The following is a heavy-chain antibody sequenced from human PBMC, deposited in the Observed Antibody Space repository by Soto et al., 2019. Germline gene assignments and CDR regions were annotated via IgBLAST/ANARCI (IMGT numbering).Heavy chain of an antibody. CDR3: ARDTPPRPFDY. V-gene: IGHV4-31*03. Sequence: SETLSLTCTVSGGSISSGGYYWSWIRQHPGKGLEWIGYIYYSGSTYYNPSLKSRVTISVDTSKNQFSLKLSSVTAADTAVYYCARDTPPRPFDYWGQGTLVTVSS. D-gene: IGHD6-6*01. J-gene: IGHJ4*02. CDR2: IYYSGST. CDR1: GGSISSGGYY.